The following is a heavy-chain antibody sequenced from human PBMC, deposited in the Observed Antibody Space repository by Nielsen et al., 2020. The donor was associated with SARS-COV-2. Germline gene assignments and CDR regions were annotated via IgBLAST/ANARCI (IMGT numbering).Heavy chain of an antibody. D-gene: IGHD6-13*01. CDR3: ARSLYSSSWYGYYFDY. V-gene: IGHV1-18*01. J-gene: IGHJ4*02. CDR1: GYTFTSYG. Sequence: ASVKVSCKASGYTFTSYGISWVRQAPGQGLEWMGWISAYNGNTNYAQKLQGRVTMTTDTSTSTAYMELRSLRSDDTAVYYCARSLYSSSWYGYYFDYWGQGTLVTVSS. CDR2: ISAYNGNT.